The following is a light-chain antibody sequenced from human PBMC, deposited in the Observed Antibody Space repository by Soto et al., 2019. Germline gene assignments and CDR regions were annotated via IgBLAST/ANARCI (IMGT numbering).Light chain of an antibody. V-gene: IGKV3-20*01. CDR3: KQYRSSPWS. J-gene: IGKJ1*01. CDR1: QSVTSNY. CDR2: GAA. Sequence: EIVLTQSPGTLSLSPGERATLSCRPSQSVTSNYLAWYQQKPGQAPRLLIYGAASMATGIPDRFSGSGSGTDFTLSISRLEPEDVAVYYCKQYRSSPWSFGQGTKVEIK.